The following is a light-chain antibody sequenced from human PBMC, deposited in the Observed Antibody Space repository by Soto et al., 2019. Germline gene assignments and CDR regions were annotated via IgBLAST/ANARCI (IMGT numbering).Light chain of an antibody. V-gene: IGLV1-44*01. Sequence: QTVVTQPPSASGTPGQRVTISCSGSNSNIGSNTVTWYLQLPGTAPILLIYSNNQRPSGVPDRFSGSRSGTSASLAISGLQSDDEADYYCATWDDSLNAYVFGSGTRSPS. CDR3: ATWDDSLNAYV. J-gene: IGLJ1*01. CDR1: NSNIGSNT. CDR2: SNN.